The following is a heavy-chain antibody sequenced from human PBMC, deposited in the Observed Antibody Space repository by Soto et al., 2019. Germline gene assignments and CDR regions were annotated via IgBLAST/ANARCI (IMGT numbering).Heavy chain of an antibody. Sequence: SVKVSCKASGSGFISSGIQWVGQAHGQRLEWIGWIVVASGQTNYAQNFRGRVAITRDTSTAAAYIELTGLTSEDTAVYFCSADRPDIGVGWCVWGQGTRVTVSS. V-gene: IGHV1-58*02. D-gene: IGHD2-21*01. CDR2: IVVASGQT. CDR3: SADRPDIGVGWCV. CDR1: GSGFISSG. J-gene: IGHJ6*02.